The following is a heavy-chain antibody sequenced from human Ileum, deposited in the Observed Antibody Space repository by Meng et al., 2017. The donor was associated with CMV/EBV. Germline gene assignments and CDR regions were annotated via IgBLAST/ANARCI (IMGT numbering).Heavy chain of an antibody. D-gene: IGHD6-13*01. J-gene: IGHJ4*02. CDR3: ARRGLAAAGTGTTFDY. V-gene: IGHV5-51*01. CDR2: IYPGDPDT. Sequence: KVSCKGSGYSFTSYWIGWVRQMPGKGLEWMGIIYPGDPDTRYSPSFQGQVTISADKSISTAYLQWSSLKTSDTAMYYCARRGLAAAGTGTTFDYWGQGTLVTVSS. CDR1: GYSFTSYW.